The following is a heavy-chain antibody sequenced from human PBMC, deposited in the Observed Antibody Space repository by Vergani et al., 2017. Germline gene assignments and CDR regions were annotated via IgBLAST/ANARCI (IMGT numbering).Heavy chain of an antibody. V-gene: IGHV4-30-2*03. CDR2: IYYTGTT. D-gene: IGHD6-19*01. CDR1: GGSINSGGYS. J-gene: IGHJ1*01. CDR3: TRHGRSGWAGYFQH. Sequence: QVQLQESGPGLVKPSETLSLTCTVSGGSINSGGYSWSWIRQPPGKGLEWIGYIYYTGTTYYNEAHKSRLTISVDTSKNQFSLNLTSVTAADTAVYYCTRHGRSGWAGYFQHWGQGTLVTASS.